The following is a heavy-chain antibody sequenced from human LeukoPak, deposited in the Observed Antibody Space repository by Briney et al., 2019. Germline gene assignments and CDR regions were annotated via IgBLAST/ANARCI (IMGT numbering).Heavy chain of an antibody. CDR2: INEDRSEK. J-gene: IGHJ4*02. CDR1: GFSFSNHW. CDR3: AMATTLDY. Sequence: GGSLRLSCAGSGFSFSNHWMSWIRQAPGKGLEWVANINEDRSEKNYVDSVKGRFTISRDNAKSSLYLQMDSLRAEDTAVYYCAMATTLDYWGQGTLVTVSS. D-gene: IGHD5-24*01. V-gene: IGHV3-7*01.